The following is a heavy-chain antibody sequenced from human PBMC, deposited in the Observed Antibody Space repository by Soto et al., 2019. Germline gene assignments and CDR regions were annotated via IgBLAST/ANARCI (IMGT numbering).Heavy chain of an antibody. J-gene: IGHJ4*02. V-gene: IGHV1-69*01. Sequence: QVHLVQSGAEVKKPGSSVKVSCKAFGGTFSTYAISWVRQAPGQGLEWMGGIIPIFGTANYAQKFQGRVTIPADVSTSTAYMQLSGLRSEDSAVYYCARGSAPAATPYYFDYWGQGTLVTVSS. CDR2: IIPIFGTA. CDR1: GGTFSTYA. CDR3: ARGSAPAATPYYFDY.